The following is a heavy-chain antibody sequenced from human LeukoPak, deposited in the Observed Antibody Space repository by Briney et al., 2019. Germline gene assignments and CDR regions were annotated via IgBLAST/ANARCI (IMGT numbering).Heavy chain of an antibody. V-gene: IGHV3-11*06. CDR2: ISTGSIYK. J-gene: IGHJ4*02. Sequence: GGSLRLSCAASGFTFSDSYMSWIRQAPGKGLEWVSYISTGSIYKKYADSVQGRFTISRDNAKNPLYLQMNSLRVDDTAVYYCARVSPDSSSWYGTYYFDYWGQGTLVTVSS. CDR1: GFTFSDSY. D-gene: IGHD6-13*01. CDR3: ARVSPDSSSWYGTYYFDY.